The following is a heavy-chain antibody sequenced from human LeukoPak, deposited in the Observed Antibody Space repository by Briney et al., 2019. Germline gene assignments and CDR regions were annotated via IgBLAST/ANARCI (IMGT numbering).Heavy chain of an antibody. V-gene: IGHV4-59*08. Sequence: SETLSLTCAVSDGSIYTYYWSWIRQPPGKGLEWIGYVFYSGSTNYNPSLKSRVTISLDTSKNQSSLKLTSVTAADTAVYYCASSQWVVPGSHWGQGALVIVSS. CDR2: VFYSGST. D-gene: IGHD6-19*01. CDR3: ASSQWVVPGSH. J-gene: IGHJ4*02. CDR1: DGSIYTYY.